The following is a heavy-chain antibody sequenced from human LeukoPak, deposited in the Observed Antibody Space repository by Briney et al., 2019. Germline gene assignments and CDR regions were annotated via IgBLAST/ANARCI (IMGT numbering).Heavy chain of an antibody. CDR1: GYSISSGYY. Sequence: SETLSPTCTVSGYSISSGYYWGWIRQPPGKGLEWIGSIHHSGSTYYNPSLKSRVTISVDTSKNQFSLKLSSVTAADTAVYYCARATVAAAAPGGYWGQGTLVTVSS. V-gene: IGHV4-38-2*02. D-gene: IGHD6-13*01. J-gene: IGHJ4*02. CDR2: IHHSGST. CDR3: ARATVAAAAPGGY.